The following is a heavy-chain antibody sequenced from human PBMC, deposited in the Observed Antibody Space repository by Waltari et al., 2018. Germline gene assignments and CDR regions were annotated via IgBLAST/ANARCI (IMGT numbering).Heavy chain of an antibody. V-gene: IGHV3-33*08. CDR3: ARDDFGSGRVLDL. D-gene: IGHD3-10*01. J-gene: IGHJ5*02. Sequence: QEQLVESGGGVVHPGRSLTVSCAAPGFTFRNYGMHWVRQAPGTGLQWVAVIRYDGSSQYYADSVKGRFSVSRDNSKNTLYLQMNSLRAEDTAVYYCARDDFGSGRVLDLWGQGTLVTVSS. CDR2: IRYDGSSQ. CDR1: GFTFRNYG.